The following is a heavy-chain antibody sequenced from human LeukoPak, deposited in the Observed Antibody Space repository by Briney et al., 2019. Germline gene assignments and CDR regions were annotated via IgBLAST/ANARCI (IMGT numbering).Heavy chain of an antibody. D-gene: IGHD3-16*01. Sequence: GGSLRLSCAASGFTFSSYSMNWVRQAPGKGLEWVSSISSSSSYIYYADSVKGRFTISRDNAKNPLYLQMNSLRAEDTAVYYCARGRMITFGGVITWGQGTLVTVSS. CDR3: ARGRMITFGGVIT. CDR1: GFTFSSYS. J-gene: IGHJ5*02. CDR2: ISSSSSYI. V-gene: IGHV3-21*01.